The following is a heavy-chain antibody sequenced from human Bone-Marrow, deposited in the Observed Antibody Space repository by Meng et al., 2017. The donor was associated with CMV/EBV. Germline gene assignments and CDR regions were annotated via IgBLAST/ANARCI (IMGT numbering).Heavy chain of an antibody. CDR3: ARAQWRKRLYYYYYYGMDV. J-gene: IGHJ6*02. CDR2: IIPILGIA. D-gene: IGHD2-15*01. V-gene: IGHV1-69*10. CDR1: GYTFTGYY. Sequence: SVKVSCKASGYTFTGYYMHWVRQAPGQGLEWMGGIIPILGIANYAQKFQGRVTITADKSTSTAYMELSSLRSEDTAVYYCARAQWRKRLYYYYYYGMDVWGQGTTVTVSS.